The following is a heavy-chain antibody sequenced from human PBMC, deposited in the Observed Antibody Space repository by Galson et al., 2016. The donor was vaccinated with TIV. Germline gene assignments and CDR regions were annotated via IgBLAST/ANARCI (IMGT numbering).Heavy chain of an antibody. V-gene: IGHV1-69*13. CDR3: TCHSGYHYVNEYFHH. J-gene: IGHJ1*01. CDR2: IIVIFATV. CDR1: GGIFRSQA. D-gene: IGHD3-22*01. Sequence: SVKVSCKASGGIFRSQAISWVRQAPGQGLEWMGGIIVIFATVTYAQKFQHRLSITADESTSTSYMELSSLTSEDTAVYYCTCHSGYHYVNEYFHHWGQGTLVTVSS.